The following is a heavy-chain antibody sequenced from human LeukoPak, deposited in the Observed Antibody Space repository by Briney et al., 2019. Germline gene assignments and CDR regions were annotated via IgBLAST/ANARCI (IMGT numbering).Heavy chain of an antibody. Sequence: ASVKVSCKASGYTFTSYGISWVRQAPGQGLEWMGWISAYNGNTNYAQKLQGRVTMTTDTSTSTAYMELRSLRSDDTAVYYCARTRNSGSSSLYYYYGMDVWGQGTTVTVSS. D-gene: IGHD1-26*01. CDR3: ARTRNSGSSSLYYYYGMDV. CDR2: ISAYNGNT. CDR1: GYTFTSYG. J-gene: IGHJ6*02. V-gene: IGHV1-18*01.